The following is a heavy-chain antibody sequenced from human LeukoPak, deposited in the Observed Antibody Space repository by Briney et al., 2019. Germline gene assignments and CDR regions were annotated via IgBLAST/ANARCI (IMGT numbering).Heavy chain of an antibody. J-gene: IGHJ5*02. CDR3: AKEYDYVWGSYRLPRYNWFDP. CDR1: GFTFSSYG. V-gene: IGHV3-30*18. Sequence: PGGSLRLSCAASGFTFSSYGMHWVRQAPGKGLEWVAVISYDGSNKYYADSVKGRFTISRDNSKNTLYLQMNSLRAEDTAVYYCAKEYDYVWGSYRLPRYNWFDPWGQGTLVTVSS. CDR2: ISYDGSNK. D-gene: IGHD3-16*02.